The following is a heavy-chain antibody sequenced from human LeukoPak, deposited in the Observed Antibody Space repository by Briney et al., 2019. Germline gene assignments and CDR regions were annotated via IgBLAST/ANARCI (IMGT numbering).Heavy chain of an antibody. CDR3: ARHSRIVSSSPFDY. J-gene: IGHJ4*02. Sequence: SETLSLTCTVSGGSISSYYWSWIRQPPGKGLEWIGYIYYSRSPNYNPSLKSRGTISVDTSKNQFSLNLSSVTAADTAVYYCARHSRIVSSSPFDYWGQGTLVTVSS. CDR1: GGSISSYY. CDR2: IYYSRSP. D-gene: IGHD1-26*01. V-gene: IGHV4-59*08.